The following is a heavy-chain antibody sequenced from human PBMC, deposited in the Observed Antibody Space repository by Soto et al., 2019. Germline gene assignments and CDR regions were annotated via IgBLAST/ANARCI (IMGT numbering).Heavy chain of an antibody. CDR2: FDPEDGET. Sequence: GASVKVSCKVSGYTLTELSMHWVRQAPGKGLEWMGGFDPEDGETIYAQKFQGRVTMTEDTSTDTAYMELSSLRSEDTAVYYCATARWLLVPDAMAYYYYGMDVWGQGTTVTVSS. CDR3: ATARWLLVPDAMAYYYYGMDV. CDR1: GYTLTELS. D-gene: IGHD2-2*01. J-gene: IGHJ6*02. V-gene: IGHV1-24*01.